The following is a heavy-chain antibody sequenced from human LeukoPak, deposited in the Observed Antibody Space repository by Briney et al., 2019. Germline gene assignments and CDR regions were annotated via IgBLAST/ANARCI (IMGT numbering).Heavy chain of an antibody. Sequence: SETLSLTCTVSGGSISSTSYYWGWIRQPPGKGLEWIGSMYSSGSTYYNPSLKSRVTISVDTSKNQFSLKLSSVTAADTAVYYCARGPPDCSSTSCYAFDAFDIWGQGTMVTVSS. J-gene: IGHJ3*02. CDR1: GGSISSTSYY. CDR2: MYSSGST. D-gene: IGHD2-2*01. V-gene: IGHV4-39*07. CDR3: ARGPPDCSSTSCYAFDAFDI.